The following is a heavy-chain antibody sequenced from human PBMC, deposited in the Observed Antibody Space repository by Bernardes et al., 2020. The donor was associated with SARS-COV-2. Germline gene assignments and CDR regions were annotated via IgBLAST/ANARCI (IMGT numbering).Heavy chain of an antibody. V-gene: IGHV5-51*01. Sequence: GESLKISCEASGYFFSNFWIGWVRQMPGKGLEWMGIIYPGDADATYSPSFQGQVSISADKSTNTAYLQWRSLKASDTAIYYCARQDGYSAFDYWGQGAQVIVSS. CDR2: IYPGDADA. CDR3: ARQDGYSAFDY. CDR1: GYFFSNFW. J-gene: IGHJ4*02. D-gene: IGHD5-12*01.